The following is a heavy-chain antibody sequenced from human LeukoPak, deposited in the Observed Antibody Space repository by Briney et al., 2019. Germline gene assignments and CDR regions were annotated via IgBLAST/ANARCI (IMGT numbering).Heavy chain of an antibody. CDR1: GFTFSSYE. Sequence: GGSLRLSCVASGFTFSSYEMHWVRQAPGKGLEWVSYISSSGRTKYYADSLKGRFTMSRDNARNSLSLQMNSLRAEDTAFYYCARDGGDCAGDSCYVDYWGQGTLVTVSS. J-gene: IGHJ4*02. CDR3: ARDGGDCAGDSCYVDY. CDR2: ISSSGRTK. D-gene: IGHD2-21*01. V-gene: IGHV3-48*03.